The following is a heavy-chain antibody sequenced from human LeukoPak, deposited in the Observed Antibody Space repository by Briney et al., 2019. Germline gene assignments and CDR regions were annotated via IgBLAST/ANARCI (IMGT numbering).Heavy chain of an antibody. V-gene: IGHV1-2*02. Sequence: ASVKVSCKASGYTFTGYYMHWVRQAPGQGLEWMGWINPNSGGTNYAQKCQGRVTMTRDTSISTAYMELSRLRSDDTAVYYCARDTGRDGYNRFDYWGQGTLVTVSS. CDR3: ARDTGRDGYNRFDY. CDR2: INPNSGGT. D-gene: IGHD5-24*01. CDR1: GYTFTGYY. J-gene: IGHJ4*02.